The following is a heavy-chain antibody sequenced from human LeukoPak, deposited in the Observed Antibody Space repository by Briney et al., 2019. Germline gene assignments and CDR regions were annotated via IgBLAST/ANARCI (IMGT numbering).Heavy chain of an antibody. Sequence: GGSLRLSCAASGLTFSSYGMSWVRQAPGKGLEWVSAISGSGGSTYYADSVKGRFTISRDNSKNTLYLQMNSLRAEDTAVYYCARTGTTSYYFDYWGQGTLVTVSS. J-gene: IGHJ4*02. V-gene: IGHV3-23*01. CDR2: ISGSGGST. CDR1: GLTFSSYG. CDR3: ARTGTTSYYFDY. D-gene: IGHD4-11*01.